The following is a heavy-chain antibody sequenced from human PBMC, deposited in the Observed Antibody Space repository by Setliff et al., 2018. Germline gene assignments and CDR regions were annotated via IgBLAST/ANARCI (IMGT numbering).Heavy chain of an antibody. CDR2: IYYSGST. CDR3: ARESRYYYDNLGTLDY. D-gene: IGHD3-22*01. CDR1: GGSISSSSYY. Sequence: SETLSLTCTVSGGSISSSSYYWGWIRQPPGKGLEWIGSIYYSGSTYYNPSLKSRVTISVDTSKNQFSLKLSSVTAADTAVYYCARESRYYYDNLGTLDYWGQGTLVTVSS. J-gene: IGHJ4*02. V-gene: IGHV4-39*07.